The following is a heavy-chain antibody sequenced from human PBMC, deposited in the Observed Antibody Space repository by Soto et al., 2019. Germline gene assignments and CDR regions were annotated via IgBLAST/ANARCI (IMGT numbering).Heavy chain of an antibody. J-gene: IGHJ4*02. CDR3: AKDLAPSIYSSSKNY. V-gene: IGHV3-23*01. D-gene: IGHD6-6*01. CDR2: ISGSGVST. Sequence: GGSLRLSCAASGFTFSSYAMSWVRQAPGKGLEWVSAISGSGVSTYYADSVKGRFTISRDNSKNTLYLQMNSLRAEDTAVYYCAKDLAPSIYSSSKNYWGQGQLVNVS. CDR1: GFTFSSYA.